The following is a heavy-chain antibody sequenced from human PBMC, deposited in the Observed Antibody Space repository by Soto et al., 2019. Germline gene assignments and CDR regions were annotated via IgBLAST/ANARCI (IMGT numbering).Heavy chain of an antibody. CDR3: ARDITKRYYYGSGSYRSNYGMDV. CDR2: IYYSGNT. Sequence: PSETLSLTCTVSGGSISSGDYYWSWIRQPPGKGLEWIGYIYYSGNTYYNPSLKSRVTISVDTSKNQFSLKLSSVTAADTAVYYCARDITKRYYYGSGSYRSNYGMDVWGQGTTVTVSS. V-gene: IGHV4-30-4*01. J-gene: IGHJ6*02. CDR1: GGSISSGDYY. D-gene: IGHD3-10*01.